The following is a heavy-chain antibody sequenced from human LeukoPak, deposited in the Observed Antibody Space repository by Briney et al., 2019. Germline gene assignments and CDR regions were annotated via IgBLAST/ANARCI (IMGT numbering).Heavy chain of an antibody. Sequence: GGSLRLSCRTSGYTFGEYAVSWFRQAPGKRLEWVGFIRSKDYGGTTEYAEFAKGRFTISRDDSKSIAHLQMSSLKSDDTAVYFCTRDPSLGSTRLFDYWGQGTLVAVSS. CDR1: GYTFGEYA. J-gene: IGHJ4*02. D-gene: IGHD1-26*01. CDR2: IRSKDYGGTT. CDR3: TRDPSLGSTRLFDY. V-gene: IGHV3-49*03.